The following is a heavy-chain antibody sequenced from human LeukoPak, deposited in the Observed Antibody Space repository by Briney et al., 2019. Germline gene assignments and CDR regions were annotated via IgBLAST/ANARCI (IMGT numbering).Heavy chain of an antibody. CDR2: TYYKSKWYN. Sequence: SQTPSLTCAISGDSVSVNSDVWNWIRQSPSRGLEWLGRTYYKSKWYNDYAVSVKSRITISPDTSKNQFSLQLNSVTPEDTAVYYCARDADWGYDAYDLWGQGTMVTVSS. CDR1: GDSVSVNSDV. CDR3: ARDADWGYDAYDL. V-gene: IGHV6-1*01. J-gene: IGHJ3*01. D-gene: IGHD7-27*01.